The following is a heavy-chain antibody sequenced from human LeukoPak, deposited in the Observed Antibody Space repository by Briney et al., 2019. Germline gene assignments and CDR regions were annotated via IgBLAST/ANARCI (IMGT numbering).Heavy chain of an antibody. D-gene: IGHD3-22*01. CDR2: IRGNGGGT. V-gene: IGHV3-23*01. CDR3: ARASDYDSGGYYIGGTFDY. J-gene: IGHJ4*02. CDR1: GFTFSSNA. Sequence: GGSLRLSCAASGFTFSSNAMTWVRQAPGKGLEWVSTIRGNGGGTHYAESLRGRFTISRDNSKSTVYLQMNSLRAEDTAVYYCARASDYDSGGYYIGGTFDYWGQGTLVTVSS.